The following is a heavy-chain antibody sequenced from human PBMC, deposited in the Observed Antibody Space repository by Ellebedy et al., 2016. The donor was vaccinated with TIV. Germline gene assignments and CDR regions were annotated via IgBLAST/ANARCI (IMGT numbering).Heavy chain of an antibody. V-gene: IGHV4-59*12. CDR1: GGSISSYY. J-gene: IGHJ4*02. D-gene: IGHD4/OR15-4a*01. Sequence: DSGGSISSYYWNWIRQPPGKGLEWIGYICHIGSTIYNPSLNCRVTISGDTSRNQFSLKLSSVTAADTAVYYCARGDRRASMVIFDNWGQGTLVTVSS. CDR2: ICHIGST. CDR3: ARGDRRASMVIFDN.